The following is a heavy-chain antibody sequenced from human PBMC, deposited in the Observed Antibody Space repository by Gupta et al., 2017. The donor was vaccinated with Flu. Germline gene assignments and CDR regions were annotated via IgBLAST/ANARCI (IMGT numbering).Heavy chain of an antibody. CDR2: INSDGSST. J-gene: IGHJ6*02. Sequence: EVQLVESGGGLVQPGGSLRLSCAASGFTFSSYWMHWVRQAPGKGLVWVSRINSDGSSTSYADSVKGRFTISRDNAKNTLYLQMNSLRAEDTAVYYCAREYYDFWSGYYWWNSPIDYYYYGMDVWGQGTTVTVSS. D-gene: IGHD3-3*01. CDR3: AREYYDFWSGYYWWNSPIDYYYYGMDV. CDR1: GFTFSSYW. V-gene: IGHV3-74*01.